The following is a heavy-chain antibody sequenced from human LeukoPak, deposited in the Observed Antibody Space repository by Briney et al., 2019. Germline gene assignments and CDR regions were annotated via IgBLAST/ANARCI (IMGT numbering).Heavy chain of an antibody. J-gene: IGHJ5*02. CDR3: AREARYGAIFDH. CDR2: VFHRGTT. D-gene: IGHD3-9*01. CDR1: GDSLSSSNYY. Sequence: SETLSLTCTVSGDSLSSSNYYWGWIRQPPGRGLGWIGCVFHRGTTYSNPSLKTRVTMSVDTSKTQVSLELTSVTAADTALYFCAREARYGAIFDHWGQGILVTVYS. V-gene: IGHV4-39*07.